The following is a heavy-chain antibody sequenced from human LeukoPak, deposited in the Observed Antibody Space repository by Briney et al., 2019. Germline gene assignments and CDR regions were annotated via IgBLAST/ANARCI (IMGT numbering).Heavy chain of an antibody. CDR3: AELGITMIGGV. D-gene: IGHD3-10*02. J-gene: IGHJ6*04. CDR2: IKQDGSET. V-gene: IGHV3-7*01. CDR1: GFTFTNNF. Sequence: GGSLRLSCAASGFTFTNNFMSWVRQVPGKGLEWVANIKQDGSETTYADSVRGRFTIFRDNAKDSVYLQMNSLRAEDTAVYYCAELGITMIGGVWGKGTTVTISS.